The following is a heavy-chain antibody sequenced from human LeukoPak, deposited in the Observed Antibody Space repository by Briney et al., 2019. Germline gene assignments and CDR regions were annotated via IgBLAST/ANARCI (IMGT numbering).Heavy chain of an antibody. J-gene: IGHJ6*02. D-gene: IGHD2-2*01. CDR2: IIPIFGIA. CDR3: ARDSGSSTSCCYYYYYGMDV. V-gene: IGHV1-69*04. CDR1: GGTFSSYA. Sequence: SVKVSCKASGGTFSSYAISWVRQAPGQGLEWMGRIIPIFGIANYAQKFQGRVTITADKSTSTAYKELSSLRSEDTAVYYCARDSGSSTSCCYYYYYGMDVWGQGTTVTVSS.